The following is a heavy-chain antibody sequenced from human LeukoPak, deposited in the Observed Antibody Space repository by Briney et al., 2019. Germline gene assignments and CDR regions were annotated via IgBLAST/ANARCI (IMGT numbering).Heavy chain of an antibody. CDR1: GFSLDTYA. Sequence: GRSLRHSRAASGFSLDTYAMHWVRPAPGQGLEWVALIWHDGSHKFYSNSVRGQFTISRDNSKNTSYLQMNNLRPDDTAVYYCAREIFGSGSYPDVWGQGTLVTVSS. J-gene: IGHJ4*02. CDR3: AREIFGSGSYPDV. D-gene: IGHD3-10*01. CDR2: IWHDGSHK. V-gene: IGHV3-33*01.